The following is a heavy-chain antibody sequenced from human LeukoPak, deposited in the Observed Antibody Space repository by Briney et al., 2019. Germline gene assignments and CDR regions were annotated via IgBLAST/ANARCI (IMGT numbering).Heavy chain of an antibody. CDR2: ISAYNGNT. V-gene: IGHV1-18*04. J-gene: IGHJ3*02. Sequence: ASVKVSCKASGYTFTSYGISWVRQAPGQGLEWMGWISAYNGNTNYAQKPQGRVTMTTDTSTSTAYMELRSLRSDDTAVYYCARGGPVIVGASGAFDIWGQGTMVTVSS. CDR3: ARGGPVIVGASGAFDI. D-gene: IGHD1-26*01. CDR1: GYTFTSYG.